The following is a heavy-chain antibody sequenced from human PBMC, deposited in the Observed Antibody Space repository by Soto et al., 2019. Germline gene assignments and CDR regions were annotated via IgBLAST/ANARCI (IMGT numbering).Heavy chain of an antibody. D-gene: IGHD6-13*01. CDR3: ANPPRSTAAGTN. CDR1: GFTFSSYA. CDR2: ISGSGGST. Sequence: GGSLRLSCAASGFTFSSYAMSWVRQAPGKGLEWVSAISGSGGSTYYADSVKCRFTISRDNSKNTLYLQMNSLRAEDTAVYYCANPPRSTAAGTNWGQGTLVTVSS. J-gene: IGHJ4*02. V-gene: IGHV3-23*01.